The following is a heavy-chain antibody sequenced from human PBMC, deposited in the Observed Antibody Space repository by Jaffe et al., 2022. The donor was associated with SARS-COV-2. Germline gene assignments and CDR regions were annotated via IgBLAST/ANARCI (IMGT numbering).Heavy chain of an antibody. CDR1: GYTFTSYA. D-gene: IGHD6-19*01. CDR2: INAGNGNT. V-gene: IGHV1-3*01. Sequence: QVQLVQSGAEVKKPGASVKVSCKASGYTFTSYAMHWVRQAPGQRLEWMGWINAGNGNTKYSQKFQGRVTITRDTSASTAYMELSSLRSEDTAVYYCARDSIAVAPYYYMDVWGKGTTVTVSS. CDR3: ARDSIAVAPYYYMDV. J-gene: IGHJ6*03.